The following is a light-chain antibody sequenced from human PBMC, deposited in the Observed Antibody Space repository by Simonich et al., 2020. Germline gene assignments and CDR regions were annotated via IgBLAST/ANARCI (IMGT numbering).Light chain of an antibody. V-gene: IGLV2-23*01. CDR2: EGM. CDR1: SGDVGSYNL. CDR3: CSYAGSSTYVV. J-gene: IGLJ2*01. Sequence: SALTQPASVPGSPGQSITISCTGTSGDVGSYNLVSGSQQHPGKAPNHMIYEGMKRPSGVFNRFSGSKSGNTASLTISGLQAEDEADYYCCSYAGSSTYVVFGGGTKLTVL.